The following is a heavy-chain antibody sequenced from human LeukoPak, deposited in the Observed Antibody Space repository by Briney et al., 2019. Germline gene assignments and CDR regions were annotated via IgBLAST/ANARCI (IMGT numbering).Heavy chain of an antibody. Sequence: ASVKVSCKASGYTFTGYYMHWVRQAPGQGLEWMGWINPNSGGTNYAQKFQGRVTMTRDTSISTAYMELSRLRSDDTAVYYCAFNYDFWSGNYYFDYWGQGTLVTVSS. CDR3: AFNYDFWSGNYYFDY. CDR1: GYTFTGYY. CDR2: INPNSGGT. V-gene: IGHV1-2*02. D-gene: IGHD3-3*01. J-gene: IGHJ4*02.